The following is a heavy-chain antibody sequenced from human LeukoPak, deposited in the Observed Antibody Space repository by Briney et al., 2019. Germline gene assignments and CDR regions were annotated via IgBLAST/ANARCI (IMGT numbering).Heavy chain of an antibody. CDR3: ARGENFLSGTYQRAFDN. D-gene: IGHD1-26*01. CDR2: ISDSGTTI. J-gene: IGHJ4*02. CDR1: GFTFSGHE. V-gene: IGHV3-48*03. Sequence: GGSLRLSCAAAGFTFSGHEMNWVRQTPGKGLEWVSYISDSGTTIYYADSVKGRFTISRDNAKNSLYLQMNSLRAEDTALYYCARGENFLSGTYQRAFDNWGQGTLVTVSS.